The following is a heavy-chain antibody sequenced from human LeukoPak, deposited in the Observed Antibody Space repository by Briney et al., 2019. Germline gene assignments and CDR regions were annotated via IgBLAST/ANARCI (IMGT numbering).Heavy chain of an antibody. CDR1: GSTFSSHT. D-gene: IGHD2-2*01. J-gene: IGHJ4*02. Sequence: GGSLRPSCAASGSTFSSHTMNWVRQAPGKGLEWVSYISSSSSIIYYADSVKGRFTISRDNAKNSLYLQMNSLRAEDTAVYYCARNLPAADYWGQGTLVTVSS. V-gene: IGHV3-48*04. CDR3: ARNLPAADY. CDR2: ISSSSSII.